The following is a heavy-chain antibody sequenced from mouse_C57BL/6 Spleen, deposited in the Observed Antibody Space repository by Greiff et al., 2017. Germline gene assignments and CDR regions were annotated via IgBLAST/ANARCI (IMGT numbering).Heavy chain of an antibody. CDR3: ARDERDYYGSSFAY. Sequence: EVKLVESGGGLVKPGGSLKLSCAASGFTFSSYAMSWVRQTPEKRLEWVATISDGGSYTYYPDNVKGRFTISRDNAKNNLYLQMSQLKAEDTAMYYCARDERDYYGSSFAYWGQGTLVTVSA. V-gene: IGHV5-4*03. CDR1: GFTFSSYA. CDR2: ISDGGSYT. J-gene: IGHJ3*01. D-gene: IGHD1-1*01.